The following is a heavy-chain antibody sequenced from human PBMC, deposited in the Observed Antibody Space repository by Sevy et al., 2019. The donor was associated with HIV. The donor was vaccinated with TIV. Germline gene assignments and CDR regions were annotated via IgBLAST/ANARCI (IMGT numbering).Heavy chain of an antibody. D-gene: IGHD5-18*01. CDR2: INSDGSST. Sequence: GGSLRLSCAASGFTFSSYWMHWVRQAPGKGLVWVSRINSDGSSTSYADSVKGRFTISRDNAKNTLYLQMNSLRAEDTAVYYCARGKGYSYGYVLVYWGQGTLVTVSS. CDR3: ARGKGYSYGYVLVY. V-gene: IGHV3-74*01. CDR1: GFTFSSYW. J-gene: IGHJ4*02.